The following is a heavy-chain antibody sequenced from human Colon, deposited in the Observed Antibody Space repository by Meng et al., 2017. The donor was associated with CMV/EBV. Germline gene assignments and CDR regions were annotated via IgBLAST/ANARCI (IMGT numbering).Heavy chain of an antibody. D-gene: IGHD2-2*01. V-gene: IGHV3-21*01. J-gene: IGHJ6*02. Sequence: GGSLRLSCAASAFTFSSYSMNWVRQAPGKGLEWVSSISSSSSYIYYADSVKGRFTISRDNAKNSLYLQMSSLRAEDTAVYYCARGRYCSSSSCSYYYYYGMDVWGQGTTVTVSS. CDR1: AFTFSSYS. CDR2: ISSSSSYI. CDR3: ARGRYCSSSSCSYYYYYGMDV.